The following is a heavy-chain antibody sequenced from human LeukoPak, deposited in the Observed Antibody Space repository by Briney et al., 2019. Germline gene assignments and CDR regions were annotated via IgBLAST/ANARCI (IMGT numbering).Heavy chain of an antibody. CDR1: GGSISSYY. CDR2: IYTSGST. D-gene: IGHD2-15*01. Sequence: KASETLSLTCTVSGGSISSYYWSWIRQPAGKGLEWIGRIYTSGSTNYNPSLKSRVTMSVDTSKNQFSLKLSSVTAADTAVYYCARGRGVVVAATHSGPLLYWGQGTLVTVSS. V-gene: IGHV4-4*07. J-gene: IGHJ4*02. CDR3: ARGRGVVVAATHSGPLLY.